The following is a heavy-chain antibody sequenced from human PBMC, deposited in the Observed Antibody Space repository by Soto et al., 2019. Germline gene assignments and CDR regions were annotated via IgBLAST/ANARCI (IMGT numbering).Heavy chain of an antibody. CDR1: GGAVSSANYY. D-gene: IGHD4-4*01. Sequence: PSETLSLTCTVSGGAVSSANYYLNWSRQPPGKGLEWIGYISYSGSTNYNPSLKSRVTISLDTSKNQFSLKLNSVTAEDTAVYYCARDYDSNLWPWGQGAMVTVSS. CDR3: ARDYDSNLWP. J-gene: IGHJ4*02. V-gene: IGHV4-61*01. CDR2: ISYSGST.